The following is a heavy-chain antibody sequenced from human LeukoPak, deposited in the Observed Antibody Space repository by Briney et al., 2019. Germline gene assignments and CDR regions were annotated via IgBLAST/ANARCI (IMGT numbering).Heavy chain of an antibody. J-gene: IGHJ6*02. V-gene: IGHV3-74*01. Sequence: GGSLRLSCAASGFTFSSYWMHWVRQAPGKGLVWVSRINSDGSSTSYADSVKGRFTISRDTAKTTLYLQMNSLRAEDTAVYYCARDRCSGGSCYSWGMDVWGQGTTVTVSS. CDR2: INSDGSST. CDR3: ARDRCSGGSCYSWGMDV. CDR1: GFTFSSYW. D-gene: IGHD2-15*01.